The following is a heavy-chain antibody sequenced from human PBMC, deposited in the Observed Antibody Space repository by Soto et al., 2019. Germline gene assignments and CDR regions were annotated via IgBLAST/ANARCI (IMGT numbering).Heavy chain of an antibody. CDR1: GFTFDDYT. V-gene: IGHV3-43*01. CDR2: ISWDGGST. D-gene: IGHD6-19*01. CDR3: AKELAVAGTQYYYYGMDV. Sequence: GGSLRLSCAASGFTFDDYTMHWVRQAPGKGLEWVSLISWDGGSTYYADSVKGRFTISRDNSKNSLYLQMNSLRTADTALYYCAKELAVAGTQYYYYGMDVWGQGTTVTVSS. J-gene: IGHJ6*02.